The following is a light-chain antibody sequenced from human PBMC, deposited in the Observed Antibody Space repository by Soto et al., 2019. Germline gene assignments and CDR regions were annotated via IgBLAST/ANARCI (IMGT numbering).Light chain of an antibody. Sequence: ILMTQSPSSLSAFVGDRVTITCRASQDIANFLAWYQQKPGKVPRLLIYAASTLQSGVPSRFSGSGSGTDFTLSISSLQPEDFAVYYCQQRASLFTFGGGTKVDIK. J-gene: IGKJ4*01. V-gene: IGKV1-27*01. CDR3: QQRASLFT. CDR1: QDIANF. CDR2: AAS.